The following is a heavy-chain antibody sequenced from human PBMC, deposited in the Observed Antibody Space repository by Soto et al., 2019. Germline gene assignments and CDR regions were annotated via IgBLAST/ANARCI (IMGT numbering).Heavy chain of an antibody. CDR2: TYYRSKWYN. CDR3: ARALGYCSGGSCYSSYMDV. Sequence: SQTLSLTCAISGDSVSSNSAAWNWIRQSPSRGLEWLGRTYYRSKWYNDYAVSVKSRITINPDTSKNQFSLQLNSVTPEDTAVYYCARALGYCSGGSCYSSYMDVWGKGTTVTVSS. D-gene: IGHD2-15*01. V-gene: IGHV6-1*01. J-gene: IGHJ6*03. CDR1: GDSVSSNSAA.